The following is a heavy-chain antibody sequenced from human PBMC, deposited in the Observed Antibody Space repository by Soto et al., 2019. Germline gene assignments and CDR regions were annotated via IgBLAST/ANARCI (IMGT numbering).Heavy chain of an antibody. CDR1: GGSIRSYS. D-gene: IGHD3-10*01. V-gene: IGHV4-59*01. CDR3: ARDFFYGSGSHFDS. Sequence: SETLSPACIVPGGSIRSYSWSWMRQTPETVLEWIGFIYYSGSANNDPSVNSRVTISVETSKNHFSLNLSSVTASDTAVYYCARDFFYGSGSHFDSWGQGTLVTVSS. CDR2: IYYSGSA. J-gene: IGHJ4*02.